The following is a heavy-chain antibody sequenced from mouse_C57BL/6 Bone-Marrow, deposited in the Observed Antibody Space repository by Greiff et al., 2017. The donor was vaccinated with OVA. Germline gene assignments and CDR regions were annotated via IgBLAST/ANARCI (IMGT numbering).Heavy chain of an antibody. D-gene: IGHD4-1*01. V-gene: IGHV1-80*01. CDR2: IYPGDGDT. CDR3: ARFELGHYFDY. Sequence: QVQLQQSGAELVKPGASVKISCKASGYAFSSYWMNWVKQRPGKGLEWIGQIYPGDGDTNYNGKFKGKATLTADKSSSTAYMQLSSLTSEDSAVYFCARFELGHYFDYWGQGTTLTVSS. CDR1: GYAFSSYW. J-gene: IGHJ2*01.